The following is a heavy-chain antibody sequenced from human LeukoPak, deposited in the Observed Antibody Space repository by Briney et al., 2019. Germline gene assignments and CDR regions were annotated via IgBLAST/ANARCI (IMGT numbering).Heavy chain of an antibody. J-gene: IGHJ4*02. D-gene: IGHD3-16*01. CDR1: GGSISSSSYY. V-gene: IGHV4-39*01. Sequence: PSETLSLTCTVSGGSISSSSYYWGWIRQPPGKGLEWIGSIYYSGSTYYNPSLKSRVTISVDTSKNQFSLKLSSVTAADTAVYYCARLSRYVWGSPSDYWGQGTLVTVSS. CDR3: ARLSRYVWGSPSDY. CDR2: IYYSGST.